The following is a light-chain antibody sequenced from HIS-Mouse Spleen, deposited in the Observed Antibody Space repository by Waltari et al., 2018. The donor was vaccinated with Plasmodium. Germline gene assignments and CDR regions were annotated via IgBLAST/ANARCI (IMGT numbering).Light chain of an antibody. CDR2: EGS. CDR1: SSDVGSYNL. J-gene: IGLJ3*02. Sequence: QSALTQPASVSGSPGQSITISCTVTSSDVGSYNLLSWYQQHPGKAPKLMIYEGSKRPSGVSNRFSGSKSGNTASLTISGLQAEDEADYYCCSYAGSSTWVFGGGTKLTVL. CDR3: CSYAGSSTWV. V-gene: IGLV2-23*01.